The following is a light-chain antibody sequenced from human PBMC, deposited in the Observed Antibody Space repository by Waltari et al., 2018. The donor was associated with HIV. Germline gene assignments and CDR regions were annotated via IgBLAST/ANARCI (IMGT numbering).Light chain of an antibody. CDR3: MQGTHWPYT. CDR2: KVS. CDR1: LSLVYSDGNTY. V-gene: IGKV2-30*01. Sequence: DVVMTQSPLSLPVTLGQPASISCSSSLSLVYSDGNTYLSWFQQRPGQSPRRLVYKVSKRDSGVPDRFSGSGSGTGFTLKISRVEAEDVGVYYCMQGTHWPYTFGQGTKLEIK. J-gene: IGKJ2*01.